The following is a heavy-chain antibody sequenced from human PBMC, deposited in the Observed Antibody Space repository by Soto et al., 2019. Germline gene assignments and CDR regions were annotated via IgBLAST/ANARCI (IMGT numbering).Heavy chain of an antibody. J-gene: IGHJ4*02. V-gene: IGHV3-33*01. CDR1: GFTFSSYG. CDR2: IWYDGSKK. Sequence: QVQLVESGGGVVQPGRSLRLSCAASGFTFSSYGMHWVRQAPGKGLEWVAVIWYDGSKKYYADSVKGRFTISRDNSKNTLYLQMNSVRAEDTAVYCCARVGSVRPDHYYFDYWGQGSLVTASS. D-gene: IGHD6-6*01. CDR3: ARVGSVRPDHYYFDY.